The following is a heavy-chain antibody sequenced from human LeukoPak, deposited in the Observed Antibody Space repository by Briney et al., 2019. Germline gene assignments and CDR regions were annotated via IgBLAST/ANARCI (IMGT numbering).Heavy chain of an antibody. CDR2: ISSSGSTI. CDR1: GFTFSDYY. Sequence: GGSLRLSCAASGFTFSDYYMSWIRQAPGKGLEWVSYISSSGSTIYYADPVRGRFTISRDNAKNSLYLQMNSLRAEDTAVYYCARALGYSYEIGFDYWGQGTLVTVSS. V-gene: IGHV3-11*01. D-gene: IGHD5-18*01. CDR3: ARALGYSYEIGFDY. J-gene: IGHJ4*02.